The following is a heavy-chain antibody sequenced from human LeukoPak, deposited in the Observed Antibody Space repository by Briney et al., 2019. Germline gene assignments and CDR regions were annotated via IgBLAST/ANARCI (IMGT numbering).Heavy chain of an antibody. CDR3: ASRALAGEFDC. J-gene: IGHJ4*02. V-gene: IGHV3-53*01. D-gene: IGHD1-1*01. CDR1: GFTVSSNY. CDR2: IYSGGST. Sequence: PGGSLRLSCAASGFTVSSNYMSWVRQAPGKGLEWVSVIYSGGSTYYADSVKGRFTISRDNSKITLYLQMNSLRAEDTAVYYCASRALAGEFDCWGQGTLVTVSS.